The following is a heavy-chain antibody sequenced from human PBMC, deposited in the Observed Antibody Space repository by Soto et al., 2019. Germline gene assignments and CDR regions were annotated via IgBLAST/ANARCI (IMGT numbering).Heavy chain of an antibody. Sequence: DSVKVSCKASGYTFTSYAMHWVRQAPGQGLEWMGWISTYNGNTNYAQKLQGRVTMTTDTSTSTAYMELRSLRSDDTAVYYCGIVFRVDATRWWFDPWGQVTLFTV. V-gene: IGHV1-18*01. CDR1: GYTFTSYA. CDR3: GIVFRVDATRWWFDP. J-gene: IGHJ5*02. D-gene: IGHD2-15*01. CDR2: ISTYNGNT.